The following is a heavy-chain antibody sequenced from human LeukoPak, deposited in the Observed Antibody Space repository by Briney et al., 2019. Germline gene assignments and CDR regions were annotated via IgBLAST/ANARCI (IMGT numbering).Heavy chain of an antibody. CDR2: ISGSGLSK. CDR1: GFTFSAFA. V-gene: IGHV3-23*01. J-gene: IGHJ4*02. CDR3: AKEGEAGYSGGFDH. D-gene: IGHD3-9*01. Sequence: GGSLRLSCVGSGFTFSAFAMNWVRRAPGKGLEWVSSISGSGLSKYYADSVKGRFTISRDDSKNTLYLQMNSLRVEDTALYYCAKEGEAGYSGGFDHWGQGTLVTVSS.